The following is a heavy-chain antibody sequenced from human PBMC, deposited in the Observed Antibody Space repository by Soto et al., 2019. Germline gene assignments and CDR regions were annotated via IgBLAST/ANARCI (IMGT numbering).Heavy chain of an antibody. V-gene: IGHV3-64*01. CDR1: GFIFNIYA. D-gene: IGHD6-19*01. CDR3: ARGRELAVIS. Sequence: EVQLVESGGGLVQPWGSLSISCAASGFIFNIYAMHWVRQAPGKGLEYVSGISSSGGSTYYANSVKGRFIISRDNSKNTLYLQMGSLRAEDMGFYYCARGRELAVISWGQGTLVTVSS. CDR2: ISSSGGST. J-gene: IGHJ5*02.